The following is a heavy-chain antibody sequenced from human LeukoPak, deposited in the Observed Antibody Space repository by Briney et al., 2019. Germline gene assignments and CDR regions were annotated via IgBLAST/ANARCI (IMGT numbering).Heavy chain of an antibody. CDR1: GYTFTSYG. V-gene: IGHV1-18*01. J-gene: IGHJ4*02. D-gene: IGHD2-21*02. CDR3: ARSVTKVVTAISALGY. CDR2: ISAYNGST. Sequence: ASVKVSCKASGYTFTSYGISWVRQAPGQGLEWMGWISAYNGSTNYAQKLQGRVTMTTDTSTSTAYMELRSLRSDDTAVYYCARSVTKVVTAISALGYWGQGTLVTVSS.